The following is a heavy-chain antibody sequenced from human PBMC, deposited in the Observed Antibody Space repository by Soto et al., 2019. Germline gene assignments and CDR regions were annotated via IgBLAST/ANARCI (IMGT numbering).Heavy chain of an antibody. CDR3: ARATTGTWYYYYGMDV. CDR1: GYTFTGYY. V-gene: IGHV1-2*02. J-gene: IGHJ6*02. D-gene: IGHD1-1*01. CDR2: INPNSGGT. Sequence: GASVNVSCKASGYTFTGYYMHWVRQAPGQGLEWMGWINPNSGGTTYAQKFQGRVTMTRDTSISTAYMELSRLRSDDTAVYYCARATTGTWYYYYGMDVWGQGPTVTVYS.